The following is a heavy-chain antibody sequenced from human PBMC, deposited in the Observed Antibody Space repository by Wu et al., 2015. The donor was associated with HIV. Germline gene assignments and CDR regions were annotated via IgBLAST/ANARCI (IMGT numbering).Heavy chain of an antibody. J-gene: IGHJ4*02. CDR1: GYTFTSYG. CDR3: ARSLYDYVWGSWEKGFDY. D-gene: IGHD3-16*01. CDR2: ISAYNGNT. V-gene: IGHV1-18*01. Sequence: QVQLVQSGAEVKKPGASVKVSCKASGYTFTSYGISWVRQAPGQGLEWMGWISAYNGNTNYAQKLQGRVTMTTDTSTSTAYMELRSLRSDDTAVYYCARSLYDYVWGSWEKGFDYWGQGTLVTVSS.